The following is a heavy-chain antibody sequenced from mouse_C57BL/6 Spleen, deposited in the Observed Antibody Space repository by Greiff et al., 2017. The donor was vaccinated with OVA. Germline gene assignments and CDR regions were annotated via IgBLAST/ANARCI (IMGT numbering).Heavy chain of an antibody. CDR3: ASATTVVATMDY. D-gene: IGHD1-1*01. V-gene: IGHV5-4*03. J-gene: IGHJ4*01. CDR1: GFTFSSYA. CDR2: ISDGGSYT. Sequence: EVKLVESGGGLVKPGGSLKLSCAASGFTFSSYAMSWVRQTPEKRLEWVATISDGGSYTYYPDNVKGRFTISRDNAKNNLYLQMSHLKSEDTAMYYCASATTVVATMDYWGQGTSVTVSS.